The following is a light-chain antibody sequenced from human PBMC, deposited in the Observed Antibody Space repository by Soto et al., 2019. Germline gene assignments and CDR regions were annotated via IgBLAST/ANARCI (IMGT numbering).Light chain of an antibody. CDR1: QSVRSN. CDR3: QQYNVYSWT. J-gene: IGKJ1*01. Sequence: VFTQSAGTVSLSPGERATLSCRASQSVRSNFLAWYQQKPGQAPRLLIYGASTRATGIPARFSGSGSGTEFTLTISSLQSEDFATYYCQQYNVYSWTFGQGTKVDIK. CDR2: GAS. V-gene: IGKV3-15*01.